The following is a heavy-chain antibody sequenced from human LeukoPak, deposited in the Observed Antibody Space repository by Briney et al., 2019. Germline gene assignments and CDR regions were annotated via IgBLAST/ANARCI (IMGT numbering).Heavy chain of an antibody. V-gene: IGHV3-33*08. CDR2: IWYDGSNK. J-gene: IGHJ4*02. CDR1: GFTFDDYG. Sequence: GRTLRLSCTASGFTFDDYGKHWVRQAPGKGQDWVAVIWYDGSNKYYADPAKGRFTIFRDNAKKTLYLQMNGLRAEETAVYYCARDYYFDYWGQGSLVIVSS. CDR3: ARDYYFDY.